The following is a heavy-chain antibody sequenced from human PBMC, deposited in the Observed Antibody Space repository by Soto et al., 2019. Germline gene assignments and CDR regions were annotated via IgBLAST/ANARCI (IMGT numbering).Heavy chain of an antibody. CDR2: IYRTGST. Sequence: PSETLSLTCAVSGGSFTSNNCWTWVRQPPGQGLEWIGEIYRTGSTNYNPSLKRRVTISLDKSENQFSLKVTSLTAADTAVYYCASRDPGTSVDYWGQGTLVTVSS. J-gene: IGHJ4*02. V-gene: IGHV4-4*02. CDR1: GGSFTSNNC. CDR3: ASRDPGTSVDY. D-gene: IGHD1-7*01.